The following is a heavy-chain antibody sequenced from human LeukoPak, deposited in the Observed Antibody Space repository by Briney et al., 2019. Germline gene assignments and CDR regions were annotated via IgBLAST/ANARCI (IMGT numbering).Heavy chain of an antibody. Sequence: SETLSLTCTVSGGSISSYYWSWIRQPAGKGLEWIGRIYTSGSTNYNPSLKSRVTMSVDTSKNQFSLKLSSVPAADTAVYYCAREPPVYYYYMDVWDKGTTVTVSS. CDR2: IYTSGST. CDR3: AREPPVYYYYMDV. CDR1: GGSISSYY. V-gene: IGHV4-4*07. J-gene: IGHJ6*03.